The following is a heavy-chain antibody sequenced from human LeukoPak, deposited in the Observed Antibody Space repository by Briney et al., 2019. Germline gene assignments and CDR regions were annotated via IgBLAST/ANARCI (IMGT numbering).Heavy chain of an antibody. CDR3: ARDYDVVVPAANLDY. D-gene: IGHD2-2*01. J-gene: IGHJ4*02. CDR1: GYTFTSYD. CDR2: ISAYNGNT. V-gene: IGHV1-18*01. Sequence: ASVKVSCKASGYTFTSYDINWVRQAPGQGLEWMGWISAYNGNTNYAQKLQGRVTMTTDTSTSTAYMELRSLRSDDTAVYYCARDYDVVVPAANLDYWGQGTLVTVSS.